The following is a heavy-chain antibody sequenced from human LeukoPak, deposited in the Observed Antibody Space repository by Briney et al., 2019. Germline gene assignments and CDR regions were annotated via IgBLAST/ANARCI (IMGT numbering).Heavy chain of an antibody. CDR1: GYTLTELS. V-gene: IGHV1-24*01. Sequence: VSVKVSCKVSGYTLTELSMHWVRQAPGKGLEWMGGFDPEDGETIYAQKFQGRVTMTEDTSTDTAYMELSSLRSEDTAVYYCATGPGYSSSERAARVYWYFDLWGRGTLVTVSS. CDR3: ATGPGYSSSERAARVYWYFDL. D-gene: IGHD6-13*01. J-gene: IGHJ2*01. CDR2: FDPEDGET.